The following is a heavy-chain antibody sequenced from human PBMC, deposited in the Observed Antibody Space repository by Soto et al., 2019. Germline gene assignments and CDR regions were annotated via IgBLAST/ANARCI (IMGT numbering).Heavy chain of an antibody. J-gene: IGHJ4*02. CDR1: GGSFKSGSYS. CDR2: VYHTGRT. D-gene: IGHD3-3*01. Sequence: QVQLQESGPGLVKPSETLSLTCPVSGGSFKSGSYSWSWIRRPPGKGLEWIGYVYHTGRTSYNPSLKSRVSISMDTSKNQFSLNLDSVTAADTAVYFCARDFAYFDSWGQGTLVTVSS. CDR3: ARDFAYFDS. V-gene: IGHV4-61*01.